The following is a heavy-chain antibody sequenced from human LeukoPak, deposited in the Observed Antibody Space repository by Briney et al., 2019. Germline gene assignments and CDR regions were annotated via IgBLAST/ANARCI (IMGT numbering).Heavy chain of an antibody. CDR3: ARDSSGYYRNDAFDI. V-gene: IGHV3-30*02. Sequence: GGSLRLSCAASGFTFSSYGMHWVRQAPGKGLEWVAFIRYDGSNKYYADSVKGRFTISRDNSKNTLYLQMNSLRAEDTAVYYCARDSSGYYRNDAFDIWGQGTMVTVSS. CDR2: IRYDGSNK. D-gene: IGHD3-22*01. J-gene: IGHJ3*02. CDR1: GFTFSSYG.